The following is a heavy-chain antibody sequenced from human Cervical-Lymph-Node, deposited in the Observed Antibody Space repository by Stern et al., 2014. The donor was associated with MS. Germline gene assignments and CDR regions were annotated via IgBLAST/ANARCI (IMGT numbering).Heavy chain of an antibody. CDR3: ARVGLTSGWYLIDY. CDR2: ISYSGSP. V-gene: IGHV4-59*01. Sequence: QVQLQESGPGLVKPSETLSLTCTVSGGSLSPYSWSWIRQPPGKGLEWIWFISYSGSPNYNPSLKSRVTMSVDTSKNQFSLKLSSVTAADTALYYCARVGLTSGWYLIDYWGQGTLAIVSS. J-gene: IGHJ4*02. CDR1: GGSLSPYS. D-gene: IGHD6-19*01.